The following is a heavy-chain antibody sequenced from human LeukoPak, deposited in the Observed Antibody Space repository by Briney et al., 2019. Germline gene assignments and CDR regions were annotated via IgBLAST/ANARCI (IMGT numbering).Heavy chain of an antibody. Sequence: GRSLTLSCAASGFTFSSYAMHWVRQAPGKGLEWVAVISYDGSNKYYADSVKGRFTISRDNSKNTLYLQMNSLRAEDTAVYYCARDHYYDSSGYYQPDYWGQGTLVTVSS. V-gene: IGHV3-30-3*01. CDR3: ARDHYYDSSGYYQPDY. CDR1: GFTFSSYA. J-gene: IGHJ4*02. D-gene: IGHD3-22*01. CDR2: ISYDGSNK.